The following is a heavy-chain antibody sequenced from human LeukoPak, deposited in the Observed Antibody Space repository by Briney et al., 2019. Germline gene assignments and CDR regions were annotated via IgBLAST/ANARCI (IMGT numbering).Heavy chain of an antibody. J-gene: IGHJ5*02. CDR2: ISYDGSNK. Sequence: GRSLRLSCAASGFTFSSYGMHWVRQAPGKGLEWVAVISYDGSNKYYADSVKGRFTISRDNSKNTLYLQMNSLRAEDTAVYYCAKSSQRWLQSDWFDPWGQGTLVTVSS. CDR1: GFTFSSYG. D-gene: IGHD5-24*01. V-gene: IGHV3-30*18. CDR3: AKSSQRWLQSDWFDP.